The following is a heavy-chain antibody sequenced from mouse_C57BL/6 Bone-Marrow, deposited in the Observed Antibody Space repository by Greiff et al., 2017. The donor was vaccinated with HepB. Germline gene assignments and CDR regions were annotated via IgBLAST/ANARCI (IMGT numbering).Heavy chain of an antibody. J-gene: IGHJ1*03. CDR3: AREAHYYGSSYWYFDV. CDR2: IDPSDSYT. V-gene: IGHV1-50*01. CDR1: GYTFTSYW. D-gene: IGHD1-1*01. Sequence: QVQLQQSGAELVKPGASVKLSCKASGYTFTSYWMQWVKQRPGQGLEWIGEIDPSDSYTNYNQKFKGKATLTVDTSSSTAYMQLSSLTSEDSAVYYCAREAHYYGSSYWYFDVWGTGTTVTVSS.